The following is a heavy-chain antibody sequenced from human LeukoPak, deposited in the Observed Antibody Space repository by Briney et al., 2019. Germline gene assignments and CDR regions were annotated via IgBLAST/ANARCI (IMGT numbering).Heavy chain of an antibody. CDR3: ARDGTYTDYDPDFDI. J-gene: IGHJ4*02. Sequence: GRSLRLSCAASGFTFSSYGMHWVRQAPGKGLEWVAVISYDGSNKYYADSVKGRSTISRDNSKNTLYLQMNSLRAEDTAVSYCARDGTYTDYDPDFDIWGQGTLVTVSS. D-gene: IGHD5-12*01. V-gene: IGHV3-30*03. CDR2: ISYDGSNK. CDR1: GFTFSSYG.